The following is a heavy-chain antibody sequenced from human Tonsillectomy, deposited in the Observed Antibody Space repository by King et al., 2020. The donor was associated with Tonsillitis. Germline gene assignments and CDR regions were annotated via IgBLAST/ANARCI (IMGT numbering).Heavy chain of an antibody. J-gene: IGHJ4*02. CDR2: ISYDGSNK. D-gene: IGHD5-24*01. CDR1: GFTFSSYA. CDR3: ARDHEMATIAYYFDY. V-gene: IGHV3-30*01. Sequence: QLVQSGGGVVQPGRSLRLSCAASGFTFSSYAMHWVRQAPGKGLEWVAVISYDGSNKYYADSVKGRFTISRDNSKNTLYLQMNSLRAEDTAVYYCARDHEMATIAYYFDYWGQGTLVTVSS.